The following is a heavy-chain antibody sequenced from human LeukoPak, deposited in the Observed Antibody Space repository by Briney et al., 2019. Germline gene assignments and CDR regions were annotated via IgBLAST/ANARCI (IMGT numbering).Heavy chain of an antibody. Sequence: GESLKISCKGSGYSFTSYWIGWVRQMPGKGLEWMGIIYPGDSDTRYSPSFQGQVTISADKSISTAYLQWSSLKASDTAMYYCARLNSIVVGVENWFDPWGQGTLVTVSS. CDR2: IYPGDSDT. V-gene: IGHV5-51*01. D-gene: IGHD2-15*01. CDR3: ARLNSIVVGVENWFDP. J-gene: IGHJ5*02. CDR1: GYSFTSYW.